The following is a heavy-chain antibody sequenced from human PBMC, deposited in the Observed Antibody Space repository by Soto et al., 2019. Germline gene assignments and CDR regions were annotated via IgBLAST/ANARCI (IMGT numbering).Heavy chain of an antibody. CDR1: GGTFSSYA. D-gene: IGHD1-20*01. CDR3: ARDATRYNWNDVGGY. J-gene: IGHJ4*02. CDR2: IIPIFGTA. Sequence: QVQLVQSGAEVKKPGSSVKVSCKASGGTFSSYAISWVRQAPGQGLEWMGGIIPIFGTANYAQKFQGRVPITADESTSSAYMELSSLRSEDTAVYYCARDATRYNWNDVGGYWGQGTLVTVSS. V-gene: IGHV1-69*12.